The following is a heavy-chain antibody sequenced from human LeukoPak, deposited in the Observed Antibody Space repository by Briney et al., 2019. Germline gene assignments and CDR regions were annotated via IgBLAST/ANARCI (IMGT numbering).Heavy chain of an antibody. V-gene: IGHV1-18*01. D-gene: IGHD1-26*01. Sequence: ASVKVSCKTSGYTFSGYGISWVRQARGQGLEWMGWITGNNGNTNYAPSLLGRVTMTTDTSTNTAYMELTSLKSDDTAVYYCARDQRNSGSYRFEYWGQGTLVTVSS. CDR2: ITGNNGNT. CDR1: GYTFSGYG. CDR3: ARDQRNSGSYRFEY. J-gene: IGHJ4*02.